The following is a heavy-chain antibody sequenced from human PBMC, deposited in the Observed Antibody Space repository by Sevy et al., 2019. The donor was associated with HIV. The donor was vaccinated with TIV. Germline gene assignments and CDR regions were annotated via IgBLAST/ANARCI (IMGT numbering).Heavy chain of an antibody. J-gene: IGHJ5*02. CDR2: ISADKGNR. CDR3: ARHHDSPPRWFDP. Sequence: ASVKVSCKTSGYTFTTYDISWVRQAPGQGLEWMGWISADKGNRKYEQKFQDRVTMTTDTSTNTDYMELRSLGSDDTAVYYCARHHDSPPRWFDPWGQGTLVTVSS. CDR1: GYTFTTYD. V-gene: IGHV1-18*01. D-gene: IGHD3-3*01.